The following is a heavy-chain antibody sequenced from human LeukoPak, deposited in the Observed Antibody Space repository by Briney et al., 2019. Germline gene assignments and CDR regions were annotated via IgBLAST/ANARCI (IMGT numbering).Heavy chain of an antibody. Sequence: SVKVSCKASGGTFSSYAISWVRQAPGQGLEWMGGIIPIFGTANYAQKFQGRVTITADKSTSTAYMELSSLRSEDTAVYYCASSDWNDLNWFDPWGQGTLVTVSS. V-gene: IGHV1-69*06. D-gene: IGHD1-1*01. CDR2: IIPIFGTA. J-gene: IGHJ5*02. CDR3: ASSDWNDLNWFDP. CDR1: GGTFSSYA.